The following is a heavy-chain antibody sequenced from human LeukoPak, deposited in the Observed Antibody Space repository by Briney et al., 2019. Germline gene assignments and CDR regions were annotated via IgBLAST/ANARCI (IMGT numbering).Heavy chain of an antibody. J-gene: IGHJ6*03. CDR3: ARLTHSGSYYYYYYMDA. V-gene: IGHV5-51*01. Sequence: GESLKISCKGSGYSFTSYWIGWVRQMPGKGLEWMGIIYPGDSDTRYSPSFQGQVTISADKSISTAYLQWSSLKASDTAMYYCARLTHSGSYYYYYYMDAWGKGTTVTVSS. CDR1: GYSFTSYW. D-gene: IGHD1-26*01. CDR2: IYPGDSDT.